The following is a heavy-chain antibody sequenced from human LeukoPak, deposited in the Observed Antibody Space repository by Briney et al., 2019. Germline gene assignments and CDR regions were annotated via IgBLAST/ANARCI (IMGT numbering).Heavy chain of an antibody. CDR3: ARLVVAALGGSGDY. CDR1: GYTFTSYG. J-gene: IGHJ4*02. V-gene: IGHV1-18*01. CDR2: ISAYNGNT. Sequence: ASVKVSCKASGYTFTSYGITWVRQAPGQGLEWMGWISAYNGNTNYAQKVQGRVTMTTDTSTTTAYMELRSLRSDDTAVYYCARLVVAALGGSGDYWGQGTLVTVSS. D-gene: IGHD2-15*01.